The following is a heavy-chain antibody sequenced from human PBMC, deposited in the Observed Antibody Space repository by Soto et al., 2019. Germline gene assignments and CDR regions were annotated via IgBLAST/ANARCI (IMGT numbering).Heavy chain of an antibody. CDR1: GFTFDDYA. CDR3: AKEKGYCTNGVCYRYFQH. V-gene: IGHV3-9*01. D-gene: IGHD2-8*01. J-gene: IGHJ1*01. Sequence: VQLVESGGGLVQPGRSLRLSCAASGFTFDDYAMHWVRQAPGKGLEWVSGISWNSGSIGYADSVKGRFTISRDNAKNSLYLQMNSLRAEDTALYYCAKEKGYCTNGVCYRYFQHWGQGTLVTVSS. CDR2: ISWNSGSI.